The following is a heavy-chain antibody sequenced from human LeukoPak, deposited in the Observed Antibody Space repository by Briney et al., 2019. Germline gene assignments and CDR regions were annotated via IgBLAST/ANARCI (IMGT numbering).Heavy chain of an antibody. V-gene: IGHV4-59*11. J-gene: IGHJ5*02. D-gene: IGHD3/OR15-3a*01. Sequence: PSETLSLTCTVSGGSISSHYWSWIRQPPGKGLEWIGYIYNSGSTYYNPSLKSRLTMSVDTSKNQFSLKLSSVTAADTAVYYCARHADIGLIRNGFDPWGQGTLVTVSS. CDR3: ARHADIGLIRNGFDP. CDR2: IYNSGST. CDR1: GGSISSHY.